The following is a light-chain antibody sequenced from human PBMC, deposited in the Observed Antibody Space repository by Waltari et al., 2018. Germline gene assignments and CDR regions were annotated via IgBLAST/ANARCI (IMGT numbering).Light chain of an antibody. Sequence: QSALTQPASVSGSPGQSVTIFCAGTSNDVRGYNSVSWYHEHPGQAPRVIIYDVSDRPSGVSDRFSGSKSGNTASLTISGLQAEDEADYYCSSQSSNDVVLFGGGTKLTVL. CDR1: SNDVRGYNS. J-gene: IGLJ2*01. CDR3: SSQSSNDVVL. V-gene: IGLV2-14*01. CDR2: DVS.